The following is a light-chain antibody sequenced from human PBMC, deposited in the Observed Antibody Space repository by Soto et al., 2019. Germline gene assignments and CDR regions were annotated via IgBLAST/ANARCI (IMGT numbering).Light chain of an antibody. V-gene: IGKV1-5*01. J-gene: IGKJ1*01. Sequence: DFQMTQSPSTLSASVGDRVTITCRASQNIRSRLAWFNQKPGKAPKLLIYDAYSLESGVPHRFSGSGSGTELTLTISSLQTDDFSTYYCQQYHSYWTFAQGTKVDI. CDR3: QQYHSYWT. CDR2: DAY. CDR1: QNIRSR.